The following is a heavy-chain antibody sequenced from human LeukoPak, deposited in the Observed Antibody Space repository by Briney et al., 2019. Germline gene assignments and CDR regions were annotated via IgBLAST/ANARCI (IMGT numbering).Heavy chain of an antibody. CDR1: GFTFSSFS. D-gene: IGHD2-21*02. V-gene: IGHV3-48*04. CDR3: ARGGVYCGGDCVDY. CDR2: ISSSSSTK. Sequence: GGSLRLSCAASGFTFSSFSMNWVRQAPGKGLEGVSYISSSSSTKYNADSVKGRFTISRDNAKNSLYLQLNSLRAEDTAVYYCARGGVYCGGDCVDYWGQGTLVTVSS. J-gene: IGHJ4*02.